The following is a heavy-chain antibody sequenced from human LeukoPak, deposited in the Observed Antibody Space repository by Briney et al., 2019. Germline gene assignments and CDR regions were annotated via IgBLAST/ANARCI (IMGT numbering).Heavy chain of an antibody. CDR1: GFTFSSYS. V-gene: IGHV3-21*01. CDR3: AKGKGRGYSGYGGMDV. CDR2: ISSSSSYI. D-gene: IGHD5-12*01. J-gene: IGHJ6*02. Sequence: GGSLRLSCAASGFTFSSYSMNWVRQAPGKGLEWVSSISSSSSYIYYADSVKGRFTISRDNAKNSLYLQMNSLRAEDTAVYYCAKGKGRGYSGYGGMDVWGQGTTVTVSS.